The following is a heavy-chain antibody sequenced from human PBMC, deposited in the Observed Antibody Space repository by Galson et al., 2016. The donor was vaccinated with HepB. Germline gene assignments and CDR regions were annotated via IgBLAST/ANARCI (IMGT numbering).Heavy chain of an antibody. J-gene: IGHJ4*02. V-gene: IGHV6-1*01. Sequence: CAISGDSVSDVGAAWNWIRQSPSRGLEWLGMTKYRSKWYFDYGASVKSRMTMSPDTSKNQLSLQLNSVTPEDTAVYYCAKGSLEGGSDYWGQGSLVTVSS. CDR3: AKGSLEGGSDY. CDR1: GDSVSDVGAA. CDR2: TKYRSKWYF. D-gene: IGHD1-1*01.